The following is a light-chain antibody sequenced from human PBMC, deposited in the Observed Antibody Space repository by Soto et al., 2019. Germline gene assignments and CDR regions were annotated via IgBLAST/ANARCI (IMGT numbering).Light chain of an antibody. CDR3: LQYTSYST. Sequence: DIQMTQSPSTLSASVGDRVTITCRASQSINSWLAWYQQKPGRAPKLLIYKASSLESGVPSRFSGSGSGTEFTLTISSLQPDDFATYYCLQYTSYSTFGQGTKVEIK. V-gene: IGKV1-5*03. CDR2: KAS. J-gene: IGKJ1*01. CDR1: QSINSW.